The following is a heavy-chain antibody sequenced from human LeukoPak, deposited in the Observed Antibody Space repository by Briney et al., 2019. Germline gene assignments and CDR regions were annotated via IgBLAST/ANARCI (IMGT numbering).Heavy chain of an antibody. D-gene: IGHD3-3*01. V-gene: IGHV3-7*01. Sequence: PGGSLRLSCAASGFTFSSYWMSWVRQAPGKGLEWVANIKQDASEKYYVDSVKGRFTISRDNAKNSMYLQMNSLRAEDTAVYYCASLKDYYDFWSGYDHYFDYWGQGILVTVSS. CDR2: IKQDASEK. CDR1: GFTFSSYW. CDR3: ASLKDYYDFWSGYDHYFDY. J-gene: IGHJ4*02.